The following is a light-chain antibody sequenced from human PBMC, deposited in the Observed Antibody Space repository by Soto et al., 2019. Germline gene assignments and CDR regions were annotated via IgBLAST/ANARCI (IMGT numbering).Light chain of an antibody. CDR2: EVS. CDR1: SSDVGGYNY. J-gene: IGLJ3*02. CDR3: SSYTVSTTSV. V-gene: IGLV2-14*01. Sequence: QSALTQPASVSGSPGQSITISCTGTSSDVGGYNYVSWYQQHPGKAPKLMIYEVSNRPSGVSYRFSGSKSGNTASLTISGLQAEDEADYYCSSYTVSTTSVFGGGTQLTVL.